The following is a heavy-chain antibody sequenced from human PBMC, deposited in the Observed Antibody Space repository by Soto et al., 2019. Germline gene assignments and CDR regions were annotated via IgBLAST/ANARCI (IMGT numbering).Heavy chain of an antibody. CDR2: ISSSSSYI. V-gene: IGHV3-21*01. D-gene: IGHD6-13*01. CDR3: ARAEYSSNWWTAFDI. CDR1: GVSFSSYS. J-gene: IGHJ3*02. Sequence: GGSLGLSCAASGVSFSSYSMNWVGQAPGKGLEWVSSISSSSSYIYYADSVKGRFTISRDNAKNSLYLQMNSLRAEDTAVYYCARAEYSSNWWTAFDIWGQGTMVTVSS.